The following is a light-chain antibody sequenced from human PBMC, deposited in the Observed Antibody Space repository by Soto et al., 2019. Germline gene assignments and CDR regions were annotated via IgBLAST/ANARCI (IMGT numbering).Light chain of an antibody. CDR3: AIWDSSLTAVV. CDR2: NTD. Sequence: QSVLMQPSSVSAAPGQRVTISCSGGSSNIGTNDVAWYQQVPGTAPKLLIYNTDRRPSGIPDRFFGSKSGTSATLVIPGLQTGDEADYYCAIWDSSLTAVVFGGGTKVTVL. J-gene: IGLJ3*02. V-gene: IGLV1-51*01. CDR1: SSNIGTND.